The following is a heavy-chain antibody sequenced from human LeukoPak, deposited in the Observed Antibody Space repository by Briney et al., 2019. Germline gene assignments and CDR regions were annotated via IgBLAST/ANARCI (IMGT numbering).Heavy chain of an antibody. V-gene: IGHV3-23*01. CDR3: ARGNSSGWYGGFDY. J-gene: IGHJ4*02. CDR1: GFTFSSYA. D-gene: IGHD6-19*01. CDR2: ISGSGGSA. Sequence: GGSLRLSCTASGFTFSSYAMSWVRQAPGKGLEWVSAISGSGGSAYYADSVKGRFTISRDNSENTLYLQMNSLRAEDTAVYYCARGNSSGWYGGFDYWGQGILATVSS.